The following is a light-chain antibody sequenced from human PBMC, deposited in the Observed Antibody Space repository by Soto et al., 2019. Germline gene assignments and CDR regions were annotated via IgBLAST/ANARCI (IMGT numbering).Light chain of an antibody. J-gene: IGKJ2*01. CDR3: QQYGRSPYS. Sequence: EIVLTPSPGTLSLSLGERVTLSCRASQSVSSNYLAWYQQKAGQAPRLLIYDVSTRATGIPDRFTGSGSGRDFTLTISRLEPEDFAVYYCQQYGRSPYSFGQGTKVDIK. CDR1: QSVSSNY. CDR2: DVS. V-gene: IGKV3-20*01.